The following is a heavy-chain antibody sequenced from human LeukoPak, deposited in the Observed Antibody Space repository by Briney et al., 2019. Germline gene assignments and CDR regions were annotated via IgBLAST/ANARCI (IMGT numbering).Heavy chain of an antibody. Sequence: SQTLSLTCSVSGGSIGSGRYFWSWIRQHPGKGPEWIGYIYHSGNTYYSPSLKSRVTISMDTSENQFSLKLSSVTAADTAVYYCARGPPYIVVVTAIGFFDSWGQGTLVTVSS. CDR1: GGSIGSGRYF. V-gene: IGHV4-31*03. J-gene: IGHJ4*02. D-gene: IGHD2-21*02. CDR2: IYHSGNT. CDR3: ARGPPYIVVVTAIGFFDS.